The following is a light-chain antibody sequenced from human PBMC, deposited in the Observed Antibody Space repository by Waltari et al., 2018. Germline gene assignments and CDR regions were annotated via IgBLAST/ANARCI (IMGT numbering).Light chain of an antibody. V-gene: IGKV2-28*01. Sequence: QSLLHSNGKNYFDWYLQKPGQSPQLLIYLGSNRASGVPDRFSGRGSGTDFTLEISRVEAVDVGIYYCMQALQSPRTLGQGTTVEI. CDR2: LGS. CDR3: MQALQSPRT. J-gene: IGKJ1*01. CDR1: QSLLHSNGKNY.